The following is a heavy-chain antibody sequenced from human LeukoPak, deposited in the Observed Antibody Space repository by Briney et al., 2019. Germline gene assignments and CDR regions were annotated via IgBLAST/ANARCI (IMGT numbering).Heavy chain of an antibody. J-gene: IGHJ4*02. CDR2: MNPNSGNT. CDR1: GYTFTSYD. CDR3: ARPLVPAPTYLDY. Sequence: ASVKVSCKASGYTFTSYDINWVRQATGQGLEWMGWMNPNSGNTGYAQKFQGRVTMTRNTSISTAYMDLSSLRSEDTAVYYCARPLVPAPTYLDYWVQAPLDSV. D-gene: IGHD2-2*01. V-gene: IGHV1-8*01.